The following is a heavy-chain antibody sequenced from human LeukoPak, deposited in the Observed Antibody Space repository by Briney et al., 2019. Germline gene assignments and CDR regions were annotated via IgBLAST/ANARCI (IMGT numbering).Heavy chain of an antibody. CDR1: GFTFTSYG. J-gene: IGHJ4*02. V-gene: IGHV3-23*01. CDR3: AKSSYYDSSGYYREYYFDY. Sequence: PGGSLRLSCAASGFTFTSYGMTWVRQPPGKGLEWVSSISGSGGSTYYADSVKGRFTISRDNSKNTLYLQMNSLRAEDTAVYYCAKSSYYDSSGYYREYYFDYWGQGTLVTVSS. CDR2: ISGSGGST. D-gene: IGHD3-22*01.